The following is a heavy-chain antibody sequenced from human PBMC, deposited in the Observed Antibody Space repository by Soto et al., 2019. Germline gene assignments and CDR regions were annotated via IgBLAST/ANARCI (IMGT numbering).Heavy chain of an antibody. CDR1: GGSFSGYY. CDR3: TREQTSTVVTQ. D-gene: IGHD4-17*01. V-gene: IGHV4-34*01. Sequence: SETLSLTCAVYGGSFSGYYWSWIRQPPGKGLEWIGEINHSGSTNYNPSLKSRVTISVDTSKNQFSLKLSSVTAADTAVYYCTREQTSTVVTQWGQGTLVTVYS. CDR2: INHSGST. J-gene: IGHJ4*02.